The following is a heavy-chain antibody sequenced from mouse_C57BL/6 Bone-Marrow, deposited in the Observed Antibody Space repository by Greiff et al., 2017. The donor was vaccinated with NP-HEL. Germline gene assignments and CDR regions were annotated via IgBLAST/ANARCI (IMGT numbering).Heavy chain of an antibody. V-gene: IGHV1-52*01. J-gene: IGHJ2*01. Sequence: QVQLKQPGAELVRPGSSVKLSCKASGYTFTSYWMHWVKQRPIQGLEWIGNIDPSDSETHYNQKFKDKATLTVDKSSSTAYMQLSSLTSEDSAVYYCARWEYYGRGDYFDYWGQGTTLTVSS. CDR1: GYTFTSYW. D-gene: IGHD1-1*01. CDR3: ARWEYYGRGDYFDY. CDR2: IDPSDSET.